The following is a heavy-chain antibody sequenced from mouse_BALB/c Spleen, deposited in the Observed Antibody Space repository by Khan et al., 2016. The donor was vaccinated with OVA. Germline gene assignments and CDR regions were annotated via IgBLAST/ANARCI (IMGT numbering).Heavy chain of an antibody. CDR3: AREASSWDFSFPY. D-gene: IGHD4-1*01. CDR2: INPDNAGT. CDR1: GYTLTNYV. J-gene: IGHJ3*01. V-gene: IGHV1S136*01. Sequence: VQLKESGPELVEPGASVKMSCKASGYTLTNYVIHWVKQKPGQGLEWIGYINPDNAGTRYNEKFKGKATLTSDISSTSAYMELLSLTSEDSAVYYCAREASSWDFSFPYWGQGTLVTVSA.